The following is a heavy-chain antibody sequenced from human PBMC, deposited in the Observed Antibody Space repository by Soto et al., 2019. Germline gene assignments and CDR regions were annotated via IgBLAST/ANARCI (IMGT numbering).Heavy chain of an antibody. D-gene: IGHD1-1*01. CDR2: IIPIFGTA. Sequence: QVQLVQSGAEVKKPGSSVKVSCKASGGTFSSYAISWVRQAPGQGLEWMGGIIPIFGTANYAQKVQGRVTMTADESTSTAYMELGSLRSEDTAVYYCARVQGIGPQTTYYFDYWGQGTLVTVSS. CDR3: ARVQGIGPQTTYYFDY. J-gene: IGHJ4*02. CDR1: GGTFSSYA. V-gene: IGHV1-69*12.